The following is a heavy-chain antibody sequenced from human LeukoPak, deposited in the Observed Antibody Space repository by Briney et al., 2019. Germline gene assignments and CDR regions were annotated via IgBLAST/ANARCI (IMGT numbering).Heavy chain of an antibody. Sequence: PGGSLRLSCAASGFTFSNYWMSWVRQSPGKGLEWVGRIKSKTDGGTRDYAAPVKGRFTISRDDSKNTLYLQMNSLKTEDTAVYYCTADRLPLRFLEWLPYYFDYWGQGTLVTVSS. J-gene: IGHJ4*02. CDR3: TADRLPLRFLEWLPYYFDY. CDR1: GFTFSNYW. V-gene: IGHV3-15*01. D-gene: IGHD3-3*01. CDR2: IKSKTDGGTR.